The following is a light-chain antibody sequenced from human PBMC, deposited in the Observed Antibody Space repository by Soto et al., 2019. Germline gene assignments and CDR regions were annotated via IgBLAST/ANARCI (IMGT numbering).Light chain of an antibody. CDR2: TNN. CDR1: SSNIGSNT. CDR3: EAWDDSLDGYV. J-gene: IGLJ1*01. Sequence: QSVLTQPPSASGTPGQRVTISCSGSSSNIGSNTVNWYQQFPGTAPKLLIFTNNQRPSGVPDRFSGSKSGTSASLAISGLQSEDEADYYCEAWDDSLDGYVFGTGTKVTVL. V-gene: IGLV1-44*01.